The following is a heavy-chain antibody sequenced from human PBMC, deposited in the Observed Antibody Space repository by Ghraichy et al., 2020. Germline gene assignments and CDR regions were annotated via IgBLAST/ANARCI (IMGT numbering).Heavy chain of an antibody. Sequence: SETLSLTCAVYGGSFSGYYWSWIRQPPGKGLEWIGEINHSGSTNYNPSLKSRVTISVDTSKNQFSLKLSSVTAADTAVYYCARLRSREAYYDFWSGYLKLDAFDIWGQGTMVTVSS. D-gene: IGHD3-3*01. CDR3: ARLRSREAYYDFWSGYLKLDAFDI. J-gene: IGHJ3*02. V-gene: IGHV4-34*01. CDR1: GGSFSGYY. CDR2: INHSGST.